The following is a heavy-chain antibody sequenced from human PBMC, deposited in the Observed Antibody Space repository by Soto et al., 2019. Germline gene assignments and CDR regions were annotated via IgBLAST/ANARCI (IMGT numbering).Heavy chain of an antibody. CDR2: LQTDGSHP. CDR1: GFTFNYYW. V-gene: IGHV3-74*01. D-gene: IGHD2-21*02. J-gene: IGHJ4*02. CDR3: ARGGDPDY. Sequence: EVQLVESGGGLVQPGGSLRLSCVASGFTFNYYWMHWVRQAPGEGLMWVSRLQTDGSHPDYADSVKGRFTISRDNAKNTLYLKMNSLRADDAAVYYCARGGDPDYWGQGPLVTVSS.